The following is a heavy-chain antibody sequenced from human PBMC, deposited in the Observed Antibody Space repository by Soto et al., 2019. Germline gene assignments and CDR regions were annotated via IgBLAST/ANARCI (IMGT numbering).Heavy chain of an antibody. CDR2: IYSSGST. J-gene: IGHJ5*02. Sequence: SETLSLTCTVAGGAISGYYWTWIRQSDGEGLEWIGRIYSSGSTNYNPSLKSRVTISLDTSMNYFSLRLSSVTAADTAVYYCARGQRFSDWFDPWGQGTLVTVSS. CDR1: GGAISGYY. V-gene: IGHV4-4*07. D-gene: IGHD3-3*01. CDR3: ARGQRFSDWFDP.